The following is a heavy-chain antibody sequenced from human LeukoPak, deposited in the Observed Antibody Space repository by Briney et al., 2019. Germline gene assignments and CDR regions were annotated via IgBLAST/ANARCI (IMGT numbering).Heavy chain of an antibody. CDR3: ARSSIAARRYDY. CDR2: INHSGGT. V-gene: IGHV4-34*01. Sequence: SETLSLTCAVSGGSFSGYYWSWIRQPPGKGLEWIGEINHSGGTNYNPSLKSRVTISVDTSKNQFSLKLSSVTAADTAVYYCARSSIAARRYDYWGQGTLVTVSS. D-gene: IGHD6-6*01. CDR1: GGSFSGYY. J-gene: IGHJ4*02.